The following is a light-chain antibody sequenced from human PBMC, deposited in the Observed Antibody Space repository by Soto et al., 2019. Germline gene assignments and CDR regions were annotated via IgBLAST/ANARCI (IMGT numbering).Light chain of an antibody. CDR3: SSYAGSSNV. CDR2: EVS. J-gene: IGLJ1*01. CDR1: SSDVGGYNF. V-gene: IGLV2-14*01. Sequence: QSALTQPASVSGSPGQSITISCTGTSSDVGGYNFVSWYQQHPGKAPKLLIYEVSYRPSGFSDRFSGSKSGNTASLTISGLLAEDEADYYCSSYAGSSNVFGTGTKLTVL.